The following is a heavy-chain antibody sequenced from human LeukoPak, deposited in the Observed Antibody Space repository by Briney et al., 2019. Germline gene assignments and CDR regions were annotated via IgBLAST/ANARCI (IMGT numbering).Heavy chain of an antibody. CDR3: AREGPGIAAAGNFDY. V-gene: IGHV4-4*07. D-gene: IGHD6-13*01. CDR1: GGSMSSYY. J-gene: IGHJ4*02. Sequence: SETLSLTCTVSGGSMSSYYWSWIRQPAGKGLEWIGRISSSGSTNCNPSLKSRVTISVDTSKNQFSLKLSSVTAADTAVYYCAREGPGIAAAGNFDYWGQGTLVTVSS. CDR2: ISSSGST.